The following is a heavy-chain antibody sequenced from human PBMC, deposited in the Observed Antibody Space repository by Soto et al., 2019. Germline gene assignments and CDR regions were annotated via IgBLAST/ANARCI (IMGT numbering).Heavy chain of an antibody. CDR2: ISPNDGST. D-gene: IGHD6-25*01. J-gene: IGHJ6*02. CDR1: GFTFTNYF. Sequence: QVQLVQSGAEVKKPGASVKVSCKASGFTFTNYFFHWVRQAPRQGLEWMGIISPNDGSTNYVHSLQGRVTMTSATSTSTVYMELSSLRSEDTAVYYCERGDGRGSSGFYSYYGMDVWGHGSTVTVYS. CDR3: ERGDGRGSSGFYSYYGMDV. V-gene: IGHV1-46*04.